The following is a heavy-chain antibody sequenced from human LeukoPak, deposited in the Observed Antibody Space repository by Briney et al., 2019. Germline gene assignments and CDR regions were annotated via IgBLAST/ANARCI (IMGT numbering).Heavy chain of an antibody. V-gene: IGHV3-23*01. CDR3: AKDHKGMRYSSSWYYYYYYMDV. J-gene: IGHJ6*03. D-gene: IGHD6-6*01. Sequence: GGSLRLSCAASGFTFSSYAMSWVRQAPGKGLEWVSVISGSGGDTYYADSVKSRFTISRDNSKNTLFLQMNSLRAEDTAVYYCAKDHKGMRYSSSWYYYYYYMDVWGKGTTVTVSS. CDR1: GFTFSSYA. CDR2: ISGSGGDT.